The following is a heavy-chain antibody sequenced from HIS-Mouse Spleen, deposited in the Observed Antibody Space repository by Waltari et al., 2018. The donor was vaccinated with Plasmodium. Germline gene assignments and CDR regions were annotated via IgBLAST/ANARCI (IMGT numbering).Heavy chain of an antibody. CDR3: ASSGSGSYYY. J-gene: IGHJ4*02. D-gene: IGHD3-10*01. CDR2: INHSGST. V-gene: IGHV4-34*01. CDR1: VGSFSGYY. Sequence: QVHLQQWAAGLLKPSETLPLPCAVYVGSFSGYYWSWIRQPPGKGLEWIGEINHSGSTNYNPSLKSRVTISVDTSKNQFSLKLSSVTAADTAVYYCASSGSGSYYYWGQGTLVTVSS.